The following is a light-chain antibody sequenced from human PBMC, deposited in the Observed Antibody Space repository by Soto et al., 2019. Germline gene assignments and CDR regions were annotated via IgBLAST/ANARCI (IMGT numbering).Light chain of an antibody. CDR2: EVS. Sequence: QSALTQPPSASGSPGQSVTISCTGTSSDVGGYNYVSWYQQHPGKAPKLSEVSKRPSGVPDRFSGSKSGNTASLTVSGLQAEDEADYYCSSFAGNNNLVFGGGTKLTVL. CDR1: SSDVGGYNY. V-gene: IGLV2-8*01. J-gene: IGLJ2*01. CDR3: SSFAGNNNLV.